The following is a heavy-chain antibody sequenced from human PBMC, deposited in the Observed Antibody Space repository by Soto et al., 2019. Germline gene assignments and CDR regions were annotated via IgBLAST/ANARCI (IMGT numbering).Heavy chain of an antibody. CDR3: ARDRGPHSYADY. CDR2: IYYSGST. Sequence: SETLSLTCTVSGGSISSSSFHWGWIRQPPGKGLEWIGSIYYSGSTYYSPSLKSRVTISVDTSKNQFSLKLSSVTAAVTAVYYCARDRGPHSYADYWGQGTLVTVSS. J-gene: IGHJ4*02. V-gene: IGHV4-39*07. CDR1: GGSISSSSFH. D-gene: IGHD3-16*01.